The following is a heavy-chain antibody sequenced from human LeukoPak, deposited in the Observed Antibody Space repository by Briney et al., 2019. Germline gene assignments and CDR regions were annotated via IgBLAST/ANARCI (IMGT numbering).Heavy chain of an antibody. CDR2: ISPDGSAK. D-gene: IGHD3-10*01. V-gene: IGHV3-7*01. J-gene: IGHJ4*02. CDR1: GFTFSSYW. CDR3: ATQEFSKFDN. Sequence: GGSLRLSCAASGFTFSSYWMSWVRQAPGKGLEWVANISPDGSAKSCMDSVKGRCAISRDNARKSLYLQMNSLRAEDTAVYYCATQEFSKFDNWGQGALVTVSS.